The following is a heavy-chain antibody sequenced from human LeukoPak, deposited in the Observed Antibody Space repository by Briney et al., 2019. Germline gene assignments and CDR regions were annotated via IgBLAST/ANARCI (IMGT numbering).Heavy chain of an antibody. V-gene: IGHV4-4*02. D-gene: IGHD6-13*01. CDR3: ARGGGIAAAGQLDYFDY. Sequence: SETLSLTCAVSGGSISSSNWWSWVRQPPGKGLEWIGEIYHSGSTNYNPSLKSRVTISVDTSKNQFSLKLSSVTAADTAVYYCARGGGIAAAGQLDYFDYWGQGTLVTVSS. CDR1: GGSISSSNW. J-gene: IGHJ4*02. CDR2: IYHSGST.